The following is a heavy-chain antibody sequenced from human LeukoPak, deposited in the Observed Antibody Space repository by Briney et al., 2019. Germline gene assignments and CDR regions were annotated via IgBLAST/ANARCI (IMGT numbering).Heavy chain of an antibody. CDR1: GGTFSSYA. CDR2: IIPIFGTA. D-gene: IGHD1-26*01. V-gene: IGHV1-69*05. J-gene: IGHJ4*02. CDR3: ARAYSGSYRYYFDY. Sequence: SVKVSCKASGGTFSSYAISWVRQAPGQGLEWMGGIIPIFGTANYAQKFQGRVTITTDESTSTAYIELSSLRSEDTAVYYCARAYSGSYRYYFDYWGQGTLVTVSS.